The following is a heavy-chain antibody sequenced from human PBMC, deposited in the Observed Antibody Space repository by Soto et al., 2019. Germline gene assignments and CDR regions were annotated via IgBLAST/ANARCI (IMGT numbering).Heavy chain of an antibody. CDR2: IKQDGSER. CDR3: AGRNGWLVTD. J-gene: IGHJ4*02. D-gene: IGHD6-19*01. CDR1: GFSFGSYW. Sequence: EVELVESGGGSVQPGGSLRLSCAGSGFSFGSYWMNWVRQTPGKGLEWVANIKQDGSERYYVDSVKGRFTISRDNAKTSLYLQMNSRRADDTAVYCCAGRNGWLVTDWGQGTLVIVSS. V-gene: IGHV3-7*01.